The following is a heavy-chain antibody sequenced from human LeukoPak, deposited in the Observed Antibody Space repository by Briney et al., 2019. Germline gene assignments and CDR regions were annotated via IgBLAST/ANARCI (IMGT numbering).Heavy chain of an antibody. CDR2: ISSSSSYI. V-gene: IGHV3-21*01. J-gene: IGHJ4*02. Sequence: PGGSLRLSCAASGFTFSSYSMNWVRQAPGKGLEWVSSISSSSSYIYYADSVKGRFTISRDNAKNSLYLQMNSLRAEDTAVYYCARDLIQWTQKTAMVGYWGQGTLVTVSS. CDR1: GFTFSSYS. CDR3: ARDLIQWTQKTAMVGY. D-gene: IGHD5-18*01.